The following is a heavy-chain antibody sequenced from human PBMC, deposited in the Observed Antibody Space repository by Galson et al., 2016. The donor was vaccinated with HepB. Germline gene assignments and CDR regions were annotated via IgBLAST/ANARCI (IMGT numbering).Heavy chain of an antibody. D-gene: IGHD2-15*01. CDR2: ISNSGDIK. V-gene: IGHV3-23*01. Sequence: SLRLPCAASGFTFINYGMTWVRRAPGKGLEWVSVISNSGDIKYYADSAKGRFSISRDNSKNTLYLQMNSLGAEDTAINYCVKGSIGSGGLDVWGPGTTVTVSS. J-gene: IGHJ6*01. CDR3: VKGSIGSGGLDV. CDR1: GFTFINYG.